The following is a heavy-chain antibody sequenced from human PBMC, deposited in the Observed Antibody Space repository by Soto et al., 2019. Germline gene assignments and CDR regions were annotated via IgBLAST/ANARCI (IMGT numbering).Heavy chain of an antibody. J-gene: IGHJ4*02. V-gene: IGHV4-4*02. Sequence: SETLSLTCAVSGGSISSSNWWSWVRQPPGKGLEWIGEIYHSGSTNYNPSLNSRVTISVDKSKNQFSLKLSSVTAADTAVYYCARGNGYYDSSGGVWGQGTLVTVSS. CDR1: GGSISSSNW. D-gene: IGHD3-22*01. CDR3: ARGNGYYDSSGGV. CDR2: IYHSGST.